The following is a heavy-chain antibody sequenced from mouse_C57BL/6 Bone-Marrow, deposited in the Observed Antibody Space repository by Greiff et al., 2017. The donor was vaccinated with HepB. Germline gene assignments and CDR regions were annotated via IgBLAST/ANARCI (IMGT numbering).Heavy chain of an antibody. Sequence: VQLQQPGAELVKPGASVKMSCKASGYTFTSYWITWVKQRPGQGLEWIGDIYPGSGSTNYNEKFKSKATLTVDTSSSTANMQLSSLTSEDSAVYCCARGDLLLFYYYDYWGQGTTLAVSS. CDR3: ARGDLLLFYYYDY. CDR2: IYPGSGST. CDR1: GYTFTSYW. J-gene: IGHJ2*01. D-gene: IGHD1-1*01. V-gene: IGHV1-55*01.